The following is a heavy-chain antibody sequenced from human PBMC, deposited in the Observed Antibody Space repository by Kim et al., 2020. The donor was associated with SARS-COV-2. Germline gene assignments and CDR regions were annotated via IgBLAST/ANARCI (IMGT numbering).Heavy chain of an antibody. Sequence: GGSLRLSCAASGFTFSSYGMHWVRQAPGKGLEWVAVIWYDGSNKYYADSVKGRFTISRDNSKNTLYLQMNSLRAEDTAVYYCARAPLPPIAVAGTPNYYYYYMDVWGKGTTVTVSS. CDR2: IWYDGSNK. CDR1: GFTFSSYG. CDR3: ARAPLPPIAVAGTPNYYYYYMDV. V-gene: IGHV3-33*01. D-gene: IGHD6-19*01. J-gene: IGHJ6*03.